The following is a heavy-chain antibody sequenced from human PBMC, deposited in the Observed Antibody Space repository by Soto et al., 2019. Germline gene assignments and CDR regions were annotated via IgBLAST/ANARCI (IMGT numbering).Heavy chain of an antibody. V-gene: IGHV1-18*01. CDR3: ARGIAAAGTGVWFDP. Sequence: ASEKVSCKASGYTFTSYGISWVRQAPGQGHEWMGWISAYNGNTNYAQKLQGRVTMTTDTSTSTAYMELRSLRSDDTAVYYCARGIAAAGTGVWFDPWGQGTLVTVSS. J-gene: IGHJ5*02. D-gene: IGHD6-13*01. CDR1: GYTFTSYG. CDR2: ISAYNGNT.